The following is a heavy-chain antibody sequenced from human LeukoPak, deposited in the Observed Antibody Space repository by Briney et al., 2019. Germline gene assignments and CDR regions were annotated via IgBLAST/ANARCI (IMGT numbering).Heavy chain of an antibody. V-gene: IGHV4-59*08. J-gene: IGHJ5*02. D-gene: IGHD2-2*01. CDR1: GGSISDYY. CDR3: ARHRNPYCSSTSCFNWFDP. Sequence: NPSETLSLTCTVPGGSISDYYWSWIRHPPRKGLEWIWYIYYSGSANYNPSLKSRVTISVDTTKNAFSLRLSSVTAADTAVYYCARHRNPYCSSTSCFNWFDPWGQGTLVTVSS. CDR2: IYYSGSA.